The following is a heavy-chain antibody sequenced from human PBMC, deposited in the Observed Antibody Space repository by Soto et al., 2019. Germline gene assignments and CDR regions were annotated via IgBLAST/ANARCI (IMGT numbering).Heavy chain of an antibody. Sequence: GGSLRLSCAASGFTFSSYGMHWVRQAPGKGLEWVAVISYDGSNKYYADSVKGRFTISRDNSKNTLYLQMNSLRAEDTAVYYCAKGRWSGDRSLGYCSGGSCYDWFDPWGQGTLVTVSS. J-gene: IGHJ5*02. V-gene: IGHV3-30*18. CDR2: ISYDGSNK. CDR1: GFTFSSYG. CDR3: AKGRWSGDRSLGYCSGGSCYDWFDP. D-gene: IGHD2-15*01.